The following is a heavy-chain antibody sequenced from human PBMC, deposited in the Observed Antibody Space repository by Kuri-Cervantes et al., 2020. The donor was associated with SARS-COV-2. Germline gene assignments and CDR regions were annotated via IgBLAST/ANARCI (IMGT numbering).Heavy chain of an antibody. J-gene: IGHJ4*02. CDR2: IRYDGSSK. D-gene: IGHD4-11*01. Sequence: GESLKISCAASGFTFSDYYMSWIRQAPGKGLEWVAFIRYDGSSKYYADSVKGRFTISRDNSKNTLYLQMNSLRAEDTAVYYCAKDLLGGLHPFDYWGQGTLVTVSS. V-gene: IGHV3-30*02. CDR1: GFTFSDYY. CDR3: AKDLLGGLHPFDY.